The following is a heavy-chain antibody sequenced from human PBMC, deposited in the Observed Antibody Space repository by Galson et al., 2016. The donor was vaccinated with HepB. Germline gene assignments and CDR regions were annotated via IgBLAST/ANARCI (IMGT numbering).Heavy chain of an antibody. CDR3: ATSDRFAPINYYYYALDV. J-gene: IGHJ6*02. V-gene: IGHV3-21*01. D-gene: IGHD2-21*01. CDR1: GLSFSTSN. Sequence: SLRLSCAASGLSFSTSNMHWVRQAPGLGLEWVAFIQGNDRNMYYADSVRGRFSVSRDSANNLLYLQMNSLRADDTAVYYCATSDRFAPINYYYYALDVWGQGTTVTVSS. CDR2: IQGNDRNM.